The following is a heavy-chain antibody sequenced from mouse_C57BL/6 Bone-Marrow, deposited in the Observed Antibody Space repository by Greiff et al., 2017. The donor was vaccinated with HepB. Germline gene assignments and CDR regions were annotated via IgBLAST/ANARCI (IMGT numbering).Heavy chain of an antibody. CDR1: GFSFNTYA. J-gene: IGHJ2*01. Sequence: EVKLVESGGGLVQPKGSLKLSCAASGFSFNTYAMNWVRQAPGKGLEWVARIRSKSNNYATYYADSVKDRFTISRDDSESMLYLQMNNLKTEDTAMYYCVRHGGITGTGYYFDYWGQGTTLTVSS. CDR3: VRHGGITGTGYYFDY. CDR2: IRSKSNNYAT. V-gene: IGHV10-1*01. D-gene: IGHD4-1*01.